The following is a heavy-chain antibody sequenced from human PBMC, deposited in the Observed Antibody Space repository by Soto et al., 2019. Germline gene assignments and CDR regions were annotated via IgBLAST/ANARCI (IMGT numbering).Heavy chain of an antibody. V-gene: IGHV1-18*01. CDR2: INAYNGNT. CDR1: GYTFTSYG. J-gene: IGHJ4*02. D-gene: IGHD5-18*01. CDR3: ARDVGYGLIDY. Sequence: QVKLVQSGAEVKKPGASVKVSCKASGYTFTSYGISWVRQAPGQGLEWMGWINAYNGNTNYAQKLQGRVTMTKDTSTSAAYMELRRLKSEEPTVYYCARDVGYGLIDYWGQGTLVTVSS.